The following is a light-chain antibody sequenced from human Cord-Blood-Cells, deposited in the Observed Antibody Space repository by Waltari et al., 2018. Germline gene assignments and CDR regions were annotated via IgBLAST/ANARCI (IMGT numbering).Light chain of an antibody. CDR2: EGS. CDR1: TSAVGSYHL. Sequence: QSALTQPAPVPGPPGQPITTSCPGPTSAVGSYHLVSWYQQHPVKAPKLVSYEGSKRPSGVSNRFSGSKSGNTASLTISGLQAEDEADYYCCSYAGSSTLVFGGGTKLTVL. V-gene: IGLV2-23*01. CDR3: CSYAGSSTLV. J-gene: IGLJ2*01.